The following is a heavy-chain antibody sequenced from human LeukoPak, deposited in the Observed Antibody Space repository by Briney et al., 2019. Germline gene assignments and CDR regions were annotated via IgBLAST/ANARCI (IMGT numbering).Heavy chain of an antibody. Sequence: PSETLSLTCTVSGGSISSYYWNWIRQPPGKGLEWIGYIYYSRTTNYNPSLKSRVTISVDTSKNQFSLKLSSVTAADTAVYYYARGVYIAAAQYGYWGQGTLVTVSS. CDR3: ARGVYIAAAQYGY. CDR1: GGSISSYY. J-gene: IGHJ4*02. D-gene: IGHD6-13*01. V-gene: IGHV4-59*01. CDR2: IYYSRTT.